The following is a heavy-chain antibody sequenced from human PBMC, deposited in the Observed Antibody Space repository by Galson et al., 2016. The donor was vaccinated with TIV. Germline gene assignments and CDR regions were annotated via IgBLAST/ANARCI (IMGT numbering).Heavy chain of an antibody. CDR3: GRDPGWIRGDY. D-gene: IGHD2-2*03. CDR2: IYHTGRA. Sequence: ETLSLTCSVSGYSISSGYYFGWIRQSPGRGLEWIASIYHTGRAYYNPSLNSRVTISVDTSKNQFSLRLTSVTAADTAVYYCGRDPGWIRGDYWGQGILVTVSS. J-gene: IGHJ4*02. CDR1: GYSISSGYY. V-gene: IGHV4-38-2*02.